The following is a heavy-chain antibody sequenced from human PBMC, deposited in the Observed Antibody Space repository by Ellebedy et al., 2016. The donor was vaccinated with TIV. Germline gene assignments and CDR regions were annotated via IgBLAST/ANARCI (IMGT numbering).Heavy chain of an antibody. CDR2: ISAYNGNT. Sequence: ASVKVSXXASGYTFTSYGISWVRQAPGQGLEWMGWISAYNGNTNYAQKFQGRVSMTSDKSISTAYMELTGLRSDDTAVYYCARDRAPLVSYYDYYYMDVWGKGTTVTVSS. D-gene: IGHD2-8*01. CDR3: ARDRAPLVSYYDYYYMDV. CDR1: GYTFTSYG. V-gene: IGHV1-18*01. J-gene: IGHJ6*03.